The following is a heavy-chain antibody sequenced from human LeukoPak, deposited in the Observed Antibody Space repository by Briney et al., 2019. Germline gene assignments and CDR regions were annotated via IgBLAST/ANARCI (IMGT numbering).Heavy chain of an antibody. CDR3: ARTESYNSAAYNPT. CDR1: GFTVSHNY. V-gene: IGHV3-66*01. J-gene: IGHJ5*02. D-gene: IGHD2/OR15-2a*01. Sequence: PGRSLRLSCAASGFTVSHNYMSWVRQAPGKGLEWVSNIYNDGRTYYRDSVKGRFTISRDDSEDTLYLQMNNLRAEDTAVYYCARTESYNSAAYNPTWGQGTLVTVSS. CDR2: IYNDGRT.